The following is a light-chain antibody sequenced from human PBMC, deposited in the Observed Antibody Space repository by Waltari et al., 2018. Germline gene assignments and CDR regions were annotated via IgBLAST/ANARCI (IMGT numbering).Light chain of an antibody. J-gene: IGKJ2*01. Sequence: EIVMTQSPATLSVSPGERATLSCRPSQSVSSNLAWYQQKPGQAPRLLISGASTRATGVPARFSGSGSGTEFTLTISNLQSEDFAVYYCQQYNKWPPYTFGQGTKLEIK. CDR2: GAS. V-gene: IGKV3-15*01. CDR1: QSVSSN. CDR3: QQYNKWPPYT.